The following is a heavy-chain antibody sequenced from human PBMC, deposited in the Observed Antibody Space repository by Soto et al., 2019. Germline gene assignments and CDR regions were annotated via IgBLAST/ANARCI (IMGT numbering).Heavy chain of an antibody. CDR1: GGSISSSNW. D-gene: IGHD6-13*01. V-gene: IGHV4-4*02. J-gene: IGHJ4*02. CDR3: ARGYSSSWYPGFDY. Sequence: QVQLQESGPGLVKPSGTLSLTCAVSGGSISSSNWWSWVRQPPGKGLEGIGEIYHSGSTNYNPSLKSRVTLSVDKSKNQFSLKLSSVPAADTAVYYCARGYSSSWYPGFDYWGQGTLVTVSS. CDR2: IYHSGST.